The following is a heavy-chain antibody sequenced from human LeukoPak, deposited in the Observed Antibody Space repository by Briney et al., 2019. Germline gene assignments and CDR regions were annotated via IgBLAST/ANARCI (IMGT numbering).Heavy chain of an antibody. D-gene: IGHD3-3*01. V-gene: IGHV3-7*01. Sequence: GGPLRLSGAASGFTFSNYWMTWVRQAPGKGLEWVGNIKQDGSEKYYVDSVKGRFTISRDNAKNSLYLQMNSLRAEDTAVYYCARDFRFLDDYWGQGTLVTVSS. CDR1: GFTFSNYW. J-gene: IGHJ4*02. CDR2: IKQDGSEK. CDR3: ARDFRFLDDY.